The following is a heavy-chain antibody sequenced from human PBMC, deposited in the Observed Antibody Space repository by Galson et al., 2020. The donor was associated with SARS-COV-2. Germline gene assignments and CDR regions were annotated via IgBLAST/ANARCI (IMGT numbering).Heavy chain of an antibody. J-gene: IGHJ3*02. CDR3: AVRVAGANSLHI. CDR2: TYYRSTWSS. D-gene: IGHD1-26*01. CDR1: GDSVSSNSAA. V-gene: IGHV6-1*01. Sequence: SETLSLTCAISGDSVSSNSAAWNWIRQSPSRGLEWLGRTYYRSTWSSDYAVSVKSRITINPDTSKNQFSLQLNSVTPEDTAMYYCAVRVAGANSLHIWGQGTMVIVSS.